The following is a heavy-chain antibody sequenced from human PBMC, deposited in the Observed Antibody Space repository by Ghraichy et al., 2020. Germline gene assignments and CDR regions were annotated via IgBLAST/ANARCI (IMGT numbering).Heavy chain of an antibody. V-gene: IGHV3-30*02. CDR1: GFTFSSYG. CDR2: IRYDGSNK. D-gene: IGHD3-10*01. CDR3: AKGDYYGSGSHVDY. Sequence: GGSLRLSCAASGFTFSSYGMHWVRQAPGKGLEWVAFIRYDGSNKYYADSVKGRFTISRDNSKNTLYLQMNSLRAEDTAVYYCAKGDYYGSGSHVDYWGQGTLVTVSS. J-gene: IGHJ4*02.